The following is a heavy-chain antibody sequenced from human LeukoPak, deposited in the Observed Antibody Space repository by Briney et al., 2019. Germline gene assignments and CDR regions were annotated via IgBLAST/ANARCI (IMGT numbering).Heavy chain of an antibody. V-gene: IGHV3-48*02. D-gene: IGHD3-3*01. CDR2: ISSSSRTI. CDR1: GFTFSMYS. Sequence: GGSLRLPCAISGFTFSMYSMNWVRQAPGKGLEWVSYISSSSRTIYYADSVKGRFTISRDNAKNSLYLQMNSLRDEDTAVYYCARDGLDYDPFPYWGQGTLVTVSS. CDR3: ARDGLDYDPFPY. J-gene: IGHJ4*02.